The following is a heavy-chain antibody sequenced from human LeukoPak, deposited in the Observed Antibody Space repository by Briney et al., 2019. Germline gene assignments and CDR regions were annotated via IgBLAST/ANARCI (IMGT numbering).Heavy chain of an antibody. J-gene: IGHJ4*02. D-gene: IGHD2-2*01. CDR2: INPNSGGT. Sequence: ASVKVSCKASGYTFTGYHVHWVRQAPGQGLEWMGWINPNSGGTNYAQKFQGRVTMTRDTSISTAYMELSRLRSDDTAVYYCARIGSRPTGIVVVPAGIDYWGQGTLVTVSS. CDR3: ARIGSRPTGIVVVPAGIDY. V-gene: IGHV1-2*02. CDR1: GYTFTGYH.